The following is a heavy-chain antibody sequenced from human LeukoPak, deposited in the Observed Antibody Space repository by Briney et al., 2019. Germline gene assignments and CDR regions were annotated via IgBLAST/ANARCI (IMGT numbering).Heavy chain of an antibody. J-gene: IGHJ4*02. CDR1: EFTFTTYW. CDR3: AIYGGYVYPYGD. V-gene: IGHV3-7*01. Sequence: AGGSLRLSCEASEFTFTTYWMSWVRQAPGKGLEGVANIKQDGSEKYYVDSVKGRFTISRDNAKNSVYLQMNSLRAEDTAVYYCAIYGGYVYPYGDWGQGTLVTVSS. D-gene: IGHD5-12*01. CDR2: IKQDGSEK.